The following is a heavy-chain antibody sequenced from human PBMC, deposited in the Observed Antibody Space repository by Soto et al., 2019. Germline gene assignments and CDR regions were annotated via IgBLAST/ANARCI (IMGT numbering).Heavy chain of an antibody. V-gene: IGHV3-23*01. CDR1: GFTFRSFA. J-gene: IGHJ4*01. CDR2: ISSNIDFT. D-gene: IGHD2-2*01. Sequence: EMQLLESGGGLVQPGGSLRLSCAASGFTFRSFALSWVRQAPGKGLEWVSGISSNIDFTYYTNSVKGRFTISRDNSRNTLYLQMSSLRAEDTAVYYCAKAQSPRVEPPALGSSNFFDYWGHGTLVTVSS. CDR3: AKAQSPRVEPPALGSSNFFDY.